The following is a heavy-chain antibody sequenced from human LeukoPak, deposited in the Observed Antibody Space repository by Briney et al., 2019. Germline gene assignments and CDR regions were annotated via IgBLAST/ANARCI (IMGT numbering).Heavy chain of an antibody. J-gene: IGHJ5*02. CDR1: GGTFSSYA. D-gene: IGHD6-6*01. V-gene: IGHV1-69*05. CDR2: IIPIFGTA. Sequence: SVKVSCKASGGTFSSYAISWVRQAPGQGLEWMGRIIPIFGTANYAQKFQGRVTITTGESTSTAYMELSSLRSEDTAVYYCARDSSSANHNWFDPWGQGTLVTVSS. CDR3: ARDSSSANHNWFDP.